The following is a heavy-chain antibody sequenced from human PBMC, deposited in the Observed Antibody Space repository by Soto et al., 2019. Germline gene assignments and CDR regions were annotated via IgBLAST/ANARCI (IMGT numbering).Heavy chain of an antibody. CDR2: IYSGGST. V-gene: IGHV3-66*01. J-gene: IGHJ4*02. CDR3: AREAKSGSYYYDY. D-gene: IGHD1-26*01. CDR1: GFTVSSNY. Sequence: EVKLVESGGGLVQPGGSLRLSCAASGFTVSSNYMSWVRQAPGKGLEWVSVIYSGGSTYYADSVKGRFSISRDNSKTTLYLPMNSLRAEDTAVYYCAREAKSGSYYYDYWGQGTLVTVSS.